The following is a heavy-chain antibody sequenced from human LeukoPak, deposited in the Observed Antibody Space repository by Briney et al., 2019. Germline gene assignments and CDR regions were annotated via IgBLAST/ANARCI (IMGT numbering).Heavy chain of an antibody. Sequence: SETLSLTCTVSGGSISSGGYYWSWIRQPPGKGLEWIGYIYYCWNTYYSPSLKSLVTISVDTSKIQFSLKLSSVTAADTAVYYCARANFEADYPGAGVDNWFDPWGQGTLVTVSS. D-gene: IGHD3-9*01. CDR2: IYYCWNT. V-gene: IGHV4-31*01. CDR3: ARANFEADYPGAGVDNWFDP. CDR1: GGSISSGGYY. J-gene: IGHJ5*02.